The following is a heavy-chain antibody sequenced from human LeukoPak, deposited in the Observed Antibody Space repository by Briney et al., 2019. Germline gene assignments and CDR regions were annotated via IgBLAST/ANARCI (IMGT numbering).Heavy chain of an antibody. D-gene: IGHD6-19*01. Sequence: ASVKVSCKASGYTFTSYGISWVRQAPGQGLEWMGWMNPNSGNTGYAQKFQGRVTMTRNTSISTAYMELSSLRSEDTAVYYCARGRSKSSGCPDYWGQGTLVTVSS. CDR3: ARGRSKSSGCPDY. V-gene: IGHV1-8*02. J-gene: IGHJ4*02. CDR2: MNPNSGNT. CDR1: GYTFTSYG.